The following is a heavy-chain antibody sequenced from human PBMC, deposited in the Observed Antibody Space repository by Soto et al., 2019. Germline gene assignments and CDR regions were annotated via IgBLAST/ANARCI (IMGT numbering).Heavy chain of an antibody. CDR1: GFTVNHSW. J-gene: IGHJ6*02. V-gene: IGHV3-15*01. D-gene: IGHD3-10*01. Sequence: GGSLRLSCAATGFTVNHSWRSWIRQAPGKRLEWVGRVKSKTDGGTTDYAAPVKGRLAISRDDSKNTLYLQMNSLKTDDTAVYYCPDSITMVRGAPPNYDYYYGMDVWGQGTTVTVSS. CDR2: VKSKTDGGTT. CDR3: PDSITMVRGAPPNYDYYYGMDV.